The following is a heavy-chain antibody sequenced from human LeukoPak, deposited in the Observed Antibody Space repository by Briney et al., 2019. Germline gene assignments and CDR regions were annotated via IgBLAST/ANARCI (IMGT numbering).Heavy chain of an antibody. V-gene: IGHV1-69*13. J-gene: IGHJ3*02. CDR3: TTDTYGSGSEAFDI. CDR1: GGTFSSYA. Sequence: ASVKVSCKASGGTFSSYATSWVRQAPGQGLEWMGGIIPIFGTANYAQKFQGRVTITADESTSTAYMELSSLRSEDTAVYYCTTDTYGSGSEAFDIWGQGTMVTVSS. D-gene: IGHD3-10*01. CDR2: IIPIFGTA.